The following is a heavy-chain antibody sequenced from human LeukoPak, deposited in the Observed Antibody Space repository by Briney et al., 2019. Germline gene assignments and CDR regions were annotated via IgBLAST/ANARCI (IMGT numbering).Heavy chain of an antibody. J-gene: IGHJ6*03. Sequence: SETLSLTCTVSDYSISSGYYWGWIRQPPGKGLEWIGEINHSGSTNYNPSLKSRVTMSVDTSKNQFSMKLSSVTAADTAVYFCARPNLGSFYYMDVWGKGTTVTVSS. CDR2: INHSGST. CDR1: DYSISSGYY. CDR3: ARPNLGSFYYMDV. V-gene: IGHV4-38-2*02.